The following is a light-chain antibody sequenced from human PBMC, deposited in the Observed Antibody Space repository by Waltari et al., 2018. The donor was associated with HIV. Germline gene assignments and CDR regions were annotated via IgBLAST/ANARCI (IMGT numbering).Light chain of an antibody. J-gene: IGKJ1*01. Sequence: DIEMTQSPDSLVVSLGERATINCKSSQTILYSSNNKNYLAWYQQKPGQPPKLLIYWASTRESGVPDRFSGSGSGSDFTLTISSLQAEDVAVYYCQQYYDTPQTFGQGTKVEIK. CDR3: QQYYDTPQT. V-gene: IGKV4-1*01. CDR2: WAS. CDR1: QTILYSSNNKNY.